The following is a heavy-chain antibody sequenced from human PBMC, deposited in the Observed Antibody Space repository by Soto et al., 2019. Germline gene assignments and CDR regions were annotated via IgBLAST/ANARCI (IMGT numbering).Heavy chain of an antibody. CDR2: IYHSGDP. CDR1: GGSISSSNW. Sequence: ETLSLTCAVSGGSISSSNWWSWLRQPPGKGLEWLGQIYHSGDPTYNPSLNSRVTISVDKSKNQFSLKLRSVTAADTAVYYCARDLDYGEFSFEFWSQGTLVTVSS. D-gene: IGHD4-17*01. V-gene: IGHV4-4*02. CDR3: ARDLDYGEFSFEF. J-gene: IGHJ4*02.